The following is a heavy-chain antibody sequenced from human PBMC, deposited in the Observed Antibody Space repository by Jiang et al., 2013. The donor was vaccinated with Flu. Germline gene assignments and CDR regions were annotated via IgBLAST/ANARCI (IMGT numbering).Heavy chain of an antibody. CDR2: ISSSSSYI. CDR1: GFTFSSYS. CDR3: AREYQLPTFYYYYGMDV. J-gene: IGHJ6*02. D-gene: IGHD2-2*01. V-gene: IGHV3-21*01. Sequence: VQLLESGGGLVKPGGSLRLSCAASGFTFSSYSMNWVRQAPGKGLEWVSSISSSSSYIYYADSVKGRFTISRDNAKNSPYLQMNSLRAEDTAVYYCAREYQLPTFYYYYGMDVWGQGTTVTVSS.